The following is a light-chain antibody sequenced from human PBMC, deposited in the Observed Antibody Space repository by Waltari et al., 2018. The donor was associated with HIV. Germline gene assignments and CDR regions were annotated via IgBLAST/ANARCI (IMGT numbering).Light chain of an antibody. V-gene: IGLV3-19*01. CDR1: SPLRYY. CDR3: NSRDSSGNHLV. CDR2: GKN. J-gene: IGLJ2*01. Sequence: SSELTQAPAVSVALGPTFRSTCQGASPLRYYATRYQQKPGQAPGLVIYGKNNRPSGIPDRFSGSSSGNTASLTITGAQAEDEADYYCNSRDSSGNHLVFGGGTKLTVL.